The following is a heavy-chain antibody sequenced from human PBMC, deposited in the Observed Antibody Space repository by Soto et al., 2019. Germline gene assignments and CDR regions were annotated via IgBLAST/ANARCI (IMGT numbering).Heavy chain of an antibody. Sequence: QVQLVESGGGVVQPGRSLRLSCAASGFTFSSYGMHWVRQAPGKGLEWVAVIWSDGSNKYYADSVKGRFTVSRDNSKNTLYLQMNSLRAEDTDVYYCARRGSGTYSIDYWGQGTLVTVSS. CDR1: GFTFSSYG. CDR2: IWSDGSNK. J-gene: IGHJ4*02. V-gene: IGHV3-33*01. D-gene: IGHD1-26*01. CDR3: ARRGSGTYSIDY.